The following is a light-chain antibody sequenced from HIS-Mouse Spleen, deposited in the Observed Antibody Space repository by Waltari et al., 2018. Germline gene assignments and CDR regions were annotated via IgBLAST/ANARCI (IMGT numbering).Light chain of an antibody. V-gene: IGLV2-23*01. J-gene: IGLJ3*02. CDR2: EGS. Sequence: QSALTQPASVSGSPGQSITTSCTGTSSDVGSDNLFSWYQQHPGKAPKLMIYEGSKRPSGVSNRFSGSKSGNTASLTISGLHAEDEADYYCCSYAGSSVFGGGPKLTVL. CDR1: SSDVGSDNL. CDR3: CSYAGSSV.